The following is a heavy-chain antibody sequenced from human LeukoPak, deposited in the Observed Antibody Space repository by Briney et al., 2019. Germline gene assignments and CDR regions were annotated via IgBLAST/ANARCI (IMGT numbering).Heavy chain of an antibody. Sequence: PSETLPLTCTVSGDSIRTYYWSWIRQPPGNGLEWIGYIFNSGNTNYNPSLKSRVTISVDTSKNQFSLKLRSVTAADTAVYYCAREGSRYGFNWFDPWGQGTLVTVSS. CDR2: IFNSGNT. D-gene: IGHD2-15*01. CDR1: GDSIRTYY. J-gene: IGHJ5*02. CDR3: AREGSRYGFNWFDP. V-gene: IGHV4-4*08.